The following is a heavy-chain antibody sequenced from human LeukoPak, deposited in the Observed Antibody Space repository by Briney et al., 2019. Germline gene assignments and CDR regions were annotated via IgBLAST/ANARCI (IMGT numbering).Heavy chain of an antibody. CDR2: MSSSSGLI. J-gene: IGHJ4*02. V-gene: IGHV3-21*01. CDR1: GFTFSNNW. Sequence: GGSLRLSCAASGFTFSNNWMNWVRQAPGKGLEWVSSMSSSSGLIYYADSVKGRFTVSRDNAKKSLYLQMNSLRAEDTAVYYCAREFEGSASGAGYWGQGTLVTVSS. CDR3: AREFEGSASGAGY. D-gene: IGHD1-26*01.